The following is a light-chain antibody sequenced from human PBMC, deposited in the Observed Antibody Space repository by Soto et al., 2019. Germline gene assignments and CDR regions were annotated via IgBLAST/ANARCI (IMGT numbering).Light chain of an antibody. J-gene: IGLJ1*01. V-gene: IGLV2-23*01. Sequence: QSLPTQPXSGSGSPGQSITISWTGTSSDVGNYNLVSWYQQHPGKAPKLMIYEGSKRPSGVSNRFSGSKSGNTASLTISTLQAEDEADYSCCSYAGSSTYVFGTGTKVTVL. CDR2: EGS. CDR3: CSYAGSSTYV. CDR1: SSDVGNYNL.